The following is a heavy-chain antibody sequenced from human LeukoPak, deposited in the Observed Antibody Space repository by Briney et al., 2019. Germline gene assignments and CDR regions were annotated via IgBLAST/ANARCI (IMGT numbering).Heavy chain of an antibody. CDR2: ISSSSSTI. Sequence: GGSLRLSCAASGFTFSSYSMNWVRQAPGKGLEWVSSISSSSSTIYYADSVKGRFTISRDNAKNSLYLQMNSLRAEDTAVYYCARSLVAAGYFDYWGQGTLVTVSP. CDR1: GFTFSSYS. D-gene: IGHD1-26*01. J-gene: IGHJ4*02. CDR3: ARSLVAAGYFDY. V-gene: IGHV3-48*04.